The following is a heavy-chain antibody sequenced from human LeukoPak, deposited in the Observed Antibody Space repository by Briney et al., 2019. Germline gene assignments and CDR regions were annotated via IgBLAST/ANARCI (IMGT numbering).Heavy chain of an antibody. D-gene: IGHD6-13*01. Sequence: PGRSLRLSCAASGFTFSSYGMHWVRQAPGKGLEWVAVISYDGSNKYYADSVKGRFTISRDNSKNTPYLQMNSLRAEDTAVYYCATRGYSSSWIFDYWGQGTLVTVSS. CDR3: ATRGYSSSWIFDY. CDR1: GFTFSSYG. V-gene: IGHV3-30*03. CDR2: ISYDGSNK. J-gene: IGHJ4*02.